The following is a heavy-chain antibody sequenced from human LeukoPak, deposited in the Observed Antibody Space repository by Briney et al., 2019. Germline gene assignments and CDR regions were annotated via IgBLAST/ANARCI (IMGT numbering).Heavy chain of an antibody. J-gene: IGHJ6*03. CDR3: ARDGSGYDYYYFYYMDV. Sequence: SETLSLTCTVSGVSISTYYWTWIRQPPGKGLEWIGYIYYSWSTNYNPSLKSRGTISVDTSKNQSSLKPSSVTAADTAVYYCARDGSGYDYYYFYYMDVWGKGTTVTVSS. CDR1: GVSISTYY. V-gene: IGHV4-59*01. D-gene: IGHD3-22*01. CDR2: IYYSWST.